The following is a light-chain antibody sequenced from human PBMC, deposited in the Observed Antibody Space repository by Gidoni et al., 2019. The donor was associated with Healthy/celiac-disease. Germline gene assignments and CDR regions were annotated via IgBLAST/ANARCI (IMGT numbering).Light chain of an antibody. CDR1: SSDVGGYNY. CDR3: SSYTSSSTLWV. J-gene: IGLJ3*02. Sequence: QSALTQPASVSGSPGQSITISCTGTSSDVGGYNYVSGYQQHPGKAPKLMIYDVSNRPSGVSNRFSGAKSGNTSSLTSSGLQAEDEADYYCSSYTSSSTLWVFGGGTKLTVL. CDR2: DVS. V-gene: IGLV2-14*03.